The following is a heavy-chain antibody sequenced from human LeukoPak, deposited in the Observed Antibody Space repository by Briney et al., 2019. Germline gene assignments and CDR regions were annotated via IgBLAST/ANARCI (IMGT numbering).Heavy chain of an antibody. Sequence: GGSLRLSCAASGFTFGSYSMNWVRQAPGKGLEWVSSISSSSSYIYYADSVKGRFTISRDNAKNSLYLQMNSLRAEDTAVYYCAKRATGSGTYFSFDYWGQGSLVTVSS. CDR1: GFTFGSYS. CDR2: ISSSSSYI. CDR3: AKRATGSGTYFSFDY. D-gene: IGHD3-10*01. V-gene: IGHV3-21*04. J-gene: IGHJ4*02.